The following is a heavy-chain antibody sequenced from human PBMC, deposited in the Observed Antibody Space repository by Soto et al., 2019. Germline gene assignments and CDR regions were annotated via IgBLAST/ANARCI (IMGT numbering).Heavy chain of an antibody. CDR3: ARWVERITIFGVVYGPFDY. V-gene: IGHV3-48*01. J-gene: IGHJ4*02. D-gene: IGHD3-3*01. CDR1: GFTFSRYS. CDR2: ISSSSSTI. Sequence: GGSLRLSCAASGFTFSRYSMNWVRQAPGKGLEWVSYISSSSSTIYYAASVKGRFTISRANAKNSLYLQMNSLTAEDTAVYYCARWVERITIFGVVYGPFDYWGQGTLVTVSS.